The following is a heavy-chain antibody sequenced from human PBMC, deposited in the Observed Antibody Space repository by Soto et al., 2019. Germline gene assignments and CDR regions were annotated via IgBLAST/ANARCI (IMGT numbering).Heavy chain of an antibody. D-gene: IGHD6-13*01. J-gene: IGHJ6*02. CDR1: GFTFSSYS. V-gene: IGHV3-48*01. Sequence: PGGSLRLSCAASGFTFSSYSMNWVRQAPGKGLEWVSYISSSSSTIYYADSVKGRFTISRDNSKNTLYLQMNSLRAEDTAVYYCARDYSSSWRSPRDNYYYYGMDVWGQGTKVTVSS. CDR3: ARDYSSSWRSPRDNYYYYGMDV. CDR2: ISSSSSTI.